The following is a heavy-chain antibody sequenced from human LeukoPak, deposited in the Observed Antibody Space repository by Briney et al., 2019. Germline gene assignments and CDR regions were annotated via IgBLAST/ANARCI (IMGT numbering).Heavy chain of an antibody. J-gene: IGHJ6*03. D-gene: IGHD6-6*01. CDR3: AKDEGVQAARGPGYYYMDV. CDR2: IRYDGSNK. Sequence: GGSLRLSCAASGFSFRSCGMHWVRQSPGKGLEWVAFIRYDGSNKYNADSVKGRFTISRDNSKNTLYLQMNSLRVEDTAVYYCAKDEGVQAARGPGYYYMDVWGKGTTVTVSS. V-gene: IGHV3-30*02. CDR1: GFSFRSCG.